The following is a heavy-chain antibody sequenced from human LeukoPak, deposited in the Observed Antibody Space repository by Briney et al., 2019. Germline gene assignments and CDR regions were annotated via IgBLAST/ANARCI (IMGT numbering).Heavy chain of an antibody. D-gene: IGHD2-21*02. Sequence: PGGSLRLSCAASGFTFSSYAMHWVRQAPGKGLEWVAVIWYDGSNKYYADSVKGRFTISRDNSKNTLYLQMNNLRAEDAAVYYCARDVGGARDVGGDCHFCLDYWGQGTLVTVSS. CDR3: ARDVGGARDVGGDCHFCLDY. CDR1: GFTFSSYA. CDR2: IWYDGSNK. J-gene: IGHJ4*02. V-gene: IGHV3-33*08.